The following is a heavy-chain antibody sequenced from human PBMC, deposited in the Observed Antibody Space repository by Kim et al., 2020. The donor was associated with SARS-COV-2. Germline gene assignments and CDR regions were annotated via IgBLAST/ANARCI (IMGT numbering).Heavy chain of an antibody. V-gene: IGHV5-51*01. Sequence: PSFQGQVTISADKSISTAYLQWSSLKASDTAMYYCARPGIAAAGTVWFDPWGQGTLVTVSS. J-gene: IGHJ5*02. D-gene: IGHD6-13*01. CDR3: ARPGIAAAGTVWFDP.